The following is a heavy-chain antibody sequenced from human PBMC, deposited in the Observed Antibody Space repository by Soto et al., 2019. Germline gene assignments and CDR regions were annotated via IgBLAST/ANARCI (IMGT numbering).Heavy chain of an antibody. J-gene: IGHJ3*02. CDR1: GYSITNSY. CDR2: VYTSGTS. CDR3: ARVHYCSSASCYGYDSLDI. D-gene: IGHD2-2*01. Sequence: PSETLSLTCTVSGYSITNSYWSWIRQPAGKALEWIGRVYTSGTSNYNPSLKSRVTMSVDTSKNQFSLKLNSVTAADTAVYYCARVHYCSSASCYGYDSLDIWGQGTMVTV. V-gene: IGHV4-4*07.